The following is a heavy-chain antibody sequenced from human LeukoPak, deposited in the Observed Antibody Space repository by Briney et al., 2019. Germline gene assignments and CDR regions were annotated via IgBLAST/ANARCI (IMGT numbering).Heavy chain of an antibody. CDR3: ARFTGGTRTFDP. V-gene: IGHV3-21*01. D-gene: IGHD2-15*01. Sequence: SGGSLRLSCAASGFTFSSYIMNWVRQAPGKGLEWVSSISSSSSYIYYADSVKGRFTISRDNAKNSLYLQMNSLRAEDTAVYYCARFTGGTRTFDPWGQGTLVTVSS. CDR2: ISSSSSYI. CDR1: GFTFSSYI. J-gene: IGHJ5*02.